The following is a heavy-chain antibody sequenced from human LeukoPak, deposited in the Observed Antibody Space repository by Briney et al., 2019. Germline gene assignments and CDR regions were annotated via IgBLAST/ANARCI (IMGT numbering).Heavy chain of an antibody. Sequence: SETLSLTCTVSGYSISTGYYWDWIRQPPGKGLEWIGTFYHGGSTYYNPSLKSRVTISVDTSKNQFSLKLSSVTAADTAVYYCARSLPYDFWSGYYNYYYYMDVWGKGTTVTVSS. V-gene: IGHV4-38-2*02. CDR3: ARSLPYDFWSGYYNYYYYMDV. CDR1: GYSISTGYY. J-gene: IGHJ6*03. CDR2: FYHGGST. D-gene: IGHD3-3*01.